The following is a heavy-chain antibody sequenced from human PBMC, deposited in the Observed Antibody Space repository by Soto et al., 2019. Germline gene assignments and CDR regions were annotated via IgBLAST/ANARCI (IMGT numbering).Heavy chain of an antibody. CDR2: IYYSGST. V-gene: IGHV4-59*01. Sequence: SETLSLTCTVSGGSISSYYWSWIRQPPGKGLEWIGYIYYSGSTNYNPSLKSRVTISVDTSKNQFSLKLSSVTAADTAVYYCARRDTFDDAFDIWGQGTMVTVSS. D-gene: IGHD3-16*01. CDR3: ARRDTFDDAFDI. J-gene: IGHJ3*02. CDR1: GGSISSYY.